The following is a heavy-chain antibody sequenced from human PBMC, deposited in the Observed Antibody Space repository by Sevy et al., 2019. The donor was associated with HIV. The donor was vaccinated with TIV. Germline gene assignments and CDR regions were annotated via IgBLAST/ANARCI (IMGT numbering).Heavy chain of an antibody. CDR1: GFTFSSYA. CDR2: ISGSGGST. CDR3: AKGRPTVTTDPGDY. V-gene: IGHV3-23*01. Sequence: GESLKISCAASGFTFSSYAMSWVRQAPGKGLEWVSAISGSGGSTYYADSVKGRFTISRDNSKNTLYLQMNSLRAEDTAVYYCAKGRPTVTTDPGDYWGQGTLLTVSS. J-gene: IGHJ4*02. D-gene: IGHD4-17*01.